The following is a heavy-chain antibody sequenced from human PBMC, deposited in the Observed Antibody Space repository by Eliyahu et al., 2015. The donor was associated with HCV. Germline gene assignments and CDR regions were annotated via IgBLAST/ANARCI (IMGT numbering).Heavy chain of an antibody. V-gene: IGHV3-9*01. CDR3: AKDRRSSSIFGLFDI. Sequence: EVQLVESGGGLVQPGRSLRLSCAASGFTFDDYAXHWVRQAPGKGLXWVSGISWXSGSIGYADSVKGRFTISRDNAKNSLYLQMNSLRAEDTALYYCAKDRRSSSIFGLFDIWGQGTMVTVSS. J-gene: IGHJ3*02. D-gene: IGHD3-3*02. CDR1: GFTFDDYA. CDR2: ISWXSGSI.